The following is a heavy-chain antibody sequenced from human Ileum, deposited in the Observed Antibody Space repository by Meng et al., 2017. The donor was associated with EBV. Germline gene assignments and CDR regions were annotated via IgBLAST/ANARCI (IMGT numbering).Heavy chain of an antibody. J-gene: IGHJ5*02. V-gene: IGHV4-34*01. Sequence: QVGHKRWGKGLLRPSGTLSLTCAVYAGSFNDYYWTWLRQPPGKGLEWIGEIDQSGYTKFNPSLSSRATISRDTSNNQFSLRLNSVTAADTALYYCARYGRCNGNSFYCFDPWGQGTLVTVSS. D-gene: IGHD4-23*01. CDR2: IDQSGYT. CDR1: AGSFNDYY. CDR3: ARYGRCNGNSFYCFDP.